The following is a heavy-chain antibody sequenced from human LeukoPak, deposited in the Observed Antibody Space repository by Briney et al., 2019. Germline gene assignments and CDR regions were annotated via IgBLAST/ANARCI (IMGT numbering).Heavy chain of an antibody. J-gene: IGHJ4*02. V-gene: IGHV3-23*01. CDR1: GFIFSSYA. Sequence: GGSLRLSCAASGFIFSSYAMSWVRQAPGKGLEWVSAISGSGGSTYYADSVKGRFAISRDNSKNTLYLQMNSLRAEDTAVYYCAKDEVGSGSLYYFDYWGQGTLVTVSS. CDR2: ISGSGGST. CDR3: AKDEVGSGSLYYFDY. D-gene: IGHD3-10*01.